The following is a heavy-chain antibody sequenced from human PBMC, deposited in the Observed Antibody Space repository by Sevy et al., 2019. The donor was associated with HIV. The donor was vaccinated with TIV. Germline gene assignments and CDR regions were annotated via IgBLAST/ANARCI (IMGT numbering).Heavy chain of an antibody. V-gene: IGHV3-30*02. Sequence: GGSLRLSCAASGFTFSSYGMHWVRQAPGKGLEWVAFIRYDGSNKYYADSVKGRFTISRDNSKNTLYLQMDSLRAEDTAMYYCAKEYSYGYYFDYWGQGTLVTVSS. CDR1: GFTFSSYG. D-gene: IGHD5-18*01. CDR3: AKEYSYGYYFDY. J-gene: IGHJ4*02. CDR2: IRYDGSNK.